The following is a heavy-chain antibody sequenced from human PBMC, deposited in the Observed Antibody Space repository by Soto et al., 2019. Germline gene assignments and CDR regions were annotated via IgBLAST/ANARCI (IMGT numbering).Heavy chain of an antibody. J-gene: IGHJ4*02. CDR2: INHSGST. CDR3: ARGSLRADSSGYYYWTFDY. Sequence: SQTLSLTCSVYVGSFTDYYWSWIRQPPGKGLEWIGEINHSGSTKYNPSLKSRVTISIDTSKNPFSLKLSSVTAADTAVYYCARGSLRADSSGYYYWTFDYWGQGTLVTVSS. CDR1: VGSFTDYY. D-gene: IGHD3-22*01. V-gene: IGHV4-34*01.